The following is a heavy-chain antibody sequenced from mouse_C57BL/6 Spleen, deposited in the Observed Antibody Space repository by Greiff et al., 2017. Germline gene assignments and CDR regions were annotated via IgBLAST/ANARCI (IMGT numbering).Heavy chain of an antibody. D-gene: IGHD2-4*01. CDR2: INPSNGGT. CDR3: AGGDYDYDVKFAY. V-gene: IGHV1-53*01. CDR1: GYTFTSYW. Sequence: QVQLQQPGTELVKPGASVKLSCKASGYTFTSYWMHWVKQRPGQGLEWIGNINPSNGGTNYNEKFKSKATLTVDKSSTTAYMQLSSLTSEDSAVYYCAGGDYDYDVKFAYWGQGTLVTVSA. J-gene: IGHJ3*01.